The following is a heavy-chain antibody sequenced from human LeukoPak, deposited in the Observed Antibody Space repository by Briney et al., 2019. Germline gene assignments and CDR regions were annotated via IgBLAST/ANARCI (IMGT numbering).Heavy chain of an antibody. CDR1: GFSFNDCT. V-gene: IGHV3-23*01. J-gene: IGHJ4*02. CDR3: AKRVINNPFDN. CDR2: ISNDGTT. D-gene: IGHD2/OR15-2a*01. Sequence: GGSLRLSRAASGFSFNDCTMNWVRQAPGKGLEWVAVISNDGTTYYIDSVKGRFTISRDNSKNTLYLQMNGLRAEDTAVYFCAKRVINNPFDNWGQGTLVTVSS.